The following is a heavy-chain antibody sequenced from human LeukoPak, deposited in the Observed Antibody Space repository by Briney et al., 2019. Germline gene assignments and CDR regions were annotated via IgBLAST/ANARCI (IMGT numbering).Heavy chain of an antibody. CDR2: TYYRSKWYY. Sequence: SQTLSLTCAISGDSFSSNTAAWNWIRQSPSRGLEWLGRTYYRSKWYYDYAVSLKSRITIYPDTSENQFSLQLNSVTPEDTAVYYCATSTPSDWYPFDYWGQGTLVTVSS. D-gene: IGHD6-19*01. CDR3: ATSTPSDWYPFDY. CDR1: GDSFSSNTAA. J-gene: IGHJ4*02. V-gene: IGHV6-1*01.